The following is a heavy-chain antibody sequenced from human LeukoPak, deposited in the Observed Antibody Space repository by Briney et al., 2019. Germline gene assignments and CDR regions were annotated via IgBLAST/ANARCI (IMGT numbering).Heavy chain of an antibody. CDR2: ISGDGGST. CDR1: GFTFDDYA. J-gene: IGHJ6*02. V-gene: IGHV3-43*02. CDR3: AKDSGSQDYYYYYGMDV. Sequence: GGSLRLSCAASGFTFDDYAMHWVRQAPGKGLEWVSLISGDGGSTYYADSVKGRFTISRDNSKNFLYLQMNSLRTEDTALYYCAKDSGSQDYYYYYGMDVWGQGTTVTVSS. D-gene: IGHD1-26*01.